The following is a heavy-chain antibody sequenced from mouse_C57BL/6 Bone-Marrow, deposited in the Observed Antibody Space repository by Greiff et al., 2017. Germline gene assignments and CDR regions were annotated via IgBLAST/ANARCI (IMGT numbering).Heavy chain of an antibody. J-gene: IGHJ2*01. V-gene: IGHV14-1*01. Sequence: VQLQQSGAELVRPGASVKLSCTASGFNIKDYYMHWVKQRPEQGLEWIGRIDPEDGDTEYAPKFQGKATMTADTSSTTAYLQLSSLTSEDTAVYYCTTGRLRRGLYFDYWGQGTTLTVSS. D-gene: IGHD2-2*01. CDR2: IDPEDGDT. CDR3: TTGRLRRGLYFDY. CDR1: GFNIKDYY.